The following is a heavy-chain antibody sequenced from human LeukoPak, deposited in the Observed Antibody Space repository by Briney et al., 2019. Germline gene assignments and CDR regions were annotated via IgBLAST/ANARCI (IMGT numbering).Heavy chain of an antibody. CDR3: ARAPSGWHATDV. V-gene: IGHV3-74*01. J-gene: IGHJ6*02. Sequence: GGSLRLSCAASGFTFGNYLMHWVRQAPGKGLMWVSRVHIDGSSTTYADSVKGRFAISRDDAKNTLYLQMNSLRAEDTAVYYCARAPSGWHATDVWGQGTTVTVSS. CDR2: VHIDGSST. CDR1: GFTFGNYL. D-gene: IGHD6-19*01.